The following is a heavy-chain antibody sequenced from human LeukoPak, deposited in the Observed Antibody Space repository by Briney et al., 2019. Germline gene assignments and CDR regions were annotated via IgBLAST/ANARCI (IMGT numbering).Heavy chain of an antibody. J-gene: IGHJ4*02. Sequence: GGSLRLSCAASGFTFSNYGMHWVRQAPGKGLEWVAVISYDGSHKYYADSVKGRFTISRDNSKNTLHLQMNSLRAEDTAVYYCAKDSAVAGHYWGQGTLVTVSS. CDR1: GFTFSNYG. V-gene: IGHV3-30*18. CDR3: AKDSAVAGHY. CDR2: ISYDGSHK. D-gene: IGHD6-19*01.